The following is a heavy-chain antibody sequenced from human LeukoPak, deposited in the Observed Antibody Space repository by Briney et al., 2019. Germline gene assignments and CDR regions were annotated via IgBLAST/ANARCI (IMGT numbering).Heavy chain of an antibody. CDR1: GYTFTGYY. CDR3: ARGKNWLDAFDI. V-gene: IGHV1-2*02. D-gene: IGHD1-1*01. CDR2: INPNSGDT. Sequence: ASVKVSCEASGYTFTGYYMHWVRQAPGQGLEWMGWINPNSGDTNYAQKFQGRVTMTRDMSISTAYMEQSRLRSDDTAMYYCARGKNWLDAFDIWGQGTVVTVSS. J-gene: IGHJ3*02.